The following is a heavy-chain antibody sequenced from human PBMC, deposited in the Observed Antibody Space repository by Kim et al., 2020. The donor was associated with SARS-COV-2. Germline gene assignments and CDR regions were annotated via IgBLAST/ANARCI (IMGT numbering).Heavy chain of an antibody. V-gene: IGHV1-18*01. Sequence: ASVKVSCKASGYAFSSYGISWVRQAPGQGLEWMGWISAYNDNTNSAKKLQGRVTMTTDTSTSTAYMELRSLRSDDTAVYYCARDGSRYCSSTSCQSGYYYYGMDVWGQGTTVPVSS. CDR1: GYAFSSYG. CDR3: ARDGSRYCSSTSCQSGYYYYGMDV. CDR2: ISAYNDNT. D-gene: IGHD2-2*01. J-gene: IGHJ6*02.